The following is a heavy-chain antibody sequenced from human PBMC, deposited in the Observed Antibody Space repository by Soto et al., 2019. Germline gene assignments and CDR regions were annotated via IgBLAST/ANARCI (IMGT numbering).Heavy chain of an antibody. Sequence: ASVKVSCKASGYTFTSYGIGWVRQAPGQGLEWMGWISAYNGNTNYAQKLQGRVTMTTDTSTSTAYMELRSLRSDDTAVYYCARALVGANYFDYWGQGTLVTVSS. V-gene: IGHV1-18*01. CDR2: ISAYNGNT. D-gene: IGHD1-26*01. CDR1: GYTFTSYG. J-gene: IGHJ4*02. CDR3: ARALVGANYFDY.